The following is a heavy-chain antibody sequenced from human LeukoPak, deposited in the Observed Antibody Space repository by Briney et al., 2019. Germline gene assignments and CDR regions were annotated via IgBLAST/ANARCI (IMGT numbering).Heavy chain of an antibody. Sequence: GGSLRLSCVASGFTVSTNYMSWVRQAPGKGLEWVSVIYSGGYTYYADSVKGRFTISRDTSKNTVYLQMNSLRAEDTALYYCARDFPGITVAGTRPLDSWGQGTLVTVSS. CDR3: ARDFPGITVAGTRPLDS. J-gene: IGHJ4*02. V-gene: IGHV3-53*01. CDR1: GFTVSTNY. CDR2: IYSGGYT. D-gene: IGHD6-19*01.